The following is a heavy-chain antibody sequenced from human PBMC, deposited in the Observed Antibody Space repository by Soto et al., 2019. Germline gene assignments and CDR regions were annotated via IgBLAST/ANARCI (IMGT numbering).Heavy chain of an antibody. CDR3: VRSDYDFWLAF. J-gene: IGHJ6*04. Sequence: ESGPTLVNPTQTLTLTCTCSGFSLSTNRVGVGWVRQPPGKALEWLALIYWDDDKRYSPSLKSRLTITKDTSKNQVVLTMTNMDPVDTATYYCVRSDYDFWLAFWGKGTTVTVSS. V-gene: IGHV2-5*02. D-gene: IGHD3-3*01. CDR1: GFSLSTNRVG. CDR2: IYWDDDK.